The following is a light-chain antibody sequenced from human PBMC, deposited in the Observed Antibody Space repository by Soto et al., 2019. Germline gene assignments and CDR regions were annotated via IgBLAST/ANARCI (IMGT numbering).Light chain of an antibody. CDR2: EVN. J-gene: IGLJ1*01. V-gene: IGLV2-8*01. CDR1: TSDVGGYEY. Sequence: QSALTQPPSASGSPGQSVTISCTGSTSDVGGYEYVSWYQQHPGKAPKLMIFEVNKRPSGVPNRFSGSKSGNTASLTISGLKVEDEADYYCCSSGGSPTYVFGTGTKLTVL. CDR3: CSSGGSPTYV.